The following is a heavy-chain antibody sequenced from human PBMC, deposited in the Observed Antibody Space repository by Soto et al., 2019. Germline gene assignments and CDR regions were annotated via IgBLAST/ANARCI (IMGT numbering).Heavy chain of an antibody. D-gene: IGHD1-20*01. J-gene: IGHJ6*02. Sequence: QVQLVESGGGVVQPGRSLRLSCAASGFTFSSYGMHWVRQAPGKGLEWVAVIWYDGSNKYYADSVKGRFTISRDNSKNTLYLQMNSLRAEDTAVYYCARENQYNWNWGVRYYYYYGMDVWGQGTTVTVSS. V-gene: IGHV3-33*01. CDR3: ARENQYNWNWGVRYYYYYGMDV. CDR1: GFTFSSYG. CDR2: IWYDGSNK.